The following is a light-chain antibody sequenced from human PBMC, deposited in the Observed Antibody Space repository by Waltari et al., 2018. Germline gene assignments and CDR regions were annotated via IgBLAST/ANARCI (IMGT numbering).Light chain of an antibody. CDR2: NVS. J-gene: IGKJ1*01. Sequence: DVVMTQSPLSLPATLGQPASISCRSSQSLVYSDGTTYLNCFQLRPGKSPRLLIYNVSNRDSGVPDRFSGSGSGTDFTLKISRVEAEDVGVYYCMHSVEWPWTVGQGTKVEVK. CDR3: MHSVEWPWT. V-gene: IGKV2-30*01. CDR1: QSLVYSDGTTY.